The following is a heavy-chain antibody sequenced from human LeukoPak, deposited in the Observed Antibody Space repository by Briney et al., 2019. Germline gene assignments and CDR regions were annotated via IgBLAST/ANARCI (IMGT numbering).Heavy chain of an antibody. Sequence: GGSLRLSCAASGFTFSNYAMSWVRQAPGKGLEWVANIKQDGSEKYYVDSVKGRFTISRDNAKNSLYLQMNSLRAEDTAVYYCAREDAIAAAGTYYYYYYYMDVWGKGTTVTISS. J-gene: IGHJ6*03. V-gene: IGHV3-7*01. CDR2: IKQDGSEK. D-gene: IGHD6-13*01. CDR3: AREDAIAAAGTYYYYYYYMDV. CDR1: GFTFSNYA.